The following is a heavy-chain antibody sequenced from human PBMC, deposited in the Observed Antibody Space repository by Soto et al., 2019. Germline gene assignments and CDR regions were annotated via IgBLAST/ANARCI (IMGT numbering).Heavy chain of an antibody. Sequence: EVQLVESGGGLVQPGGSLRLSCAASGFTFSGYWMSWVRQAPGKGLEWVANIKQDGSEQFYVDSVKGRFTISRDNAKNSLYLQMNSLRTEDTAVYYCAREAVWGQGTTVTVSS. J-gene: IGHJ6*02. CDR3: AREAV. CDR1: GFTFSGYW. V-gene: IGHV3-7*05. CDR2: IKQDGSEQ.